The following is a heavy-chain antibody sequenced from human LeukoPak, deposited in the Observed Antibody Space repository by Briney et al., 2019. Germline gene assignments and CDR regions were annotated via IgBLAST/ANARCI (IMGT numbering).Heavy chain of an antibody. Sequence: GGSLRLSCAASGFTFSDYYMSWIRQAPGKGLEWVSSIDTSSGHIYYAESVKGRFTISRDNGKNSLYLQMNSLRVEDTAIYYCARVARQLTGYWGQGTLVTVSS. D-gene: IGHD3-9*01. V-gene: IGHV3-69-1*02. CDR2: IDTSSGHI. CDR1: GFTFSDYY. CDR3: ARVARQLTGY. J-gene: IGHJ4*02.